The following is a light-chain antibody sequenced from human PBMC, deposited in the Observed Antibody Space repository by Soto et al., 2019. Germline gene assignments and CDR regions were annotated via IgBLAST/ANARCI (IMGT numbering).Light chain of an antibody. CDR3: QQFSSYPLN. J-gene: IGKJ4*01. CDR1: PSVSGSN. CDR2: GAS. Sequence: IVLTHSPGTLSLSPWERATLSCRASPSVSGSNLAWYQQKPGQAPRLVIYGASSRATGIPDRFSGSGSGTDFTLTISRLEPEDFAVYYCQQFSSYPLNFGGGTKVDIK. V-gene: IGKV3-20*01.